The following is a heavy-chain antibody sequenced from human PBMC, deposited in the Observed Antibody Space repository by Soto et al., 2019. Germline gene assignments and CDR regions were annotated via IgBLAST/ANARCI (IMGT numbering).Heavy chain of an antibody. D-gene: IGHD3-22*01. J-gene: IGHJ4*02. CDR2: IDPSDSYT. CDR3: AITYYYDSSGYSETPITYYFDY. CDR1: GYSFTSYW. V-gene: IGHV5-10-1*01. Sequence: RGESLKISCKGSGYSFTSYWIGWVRQMPGKGLEWMGRIDPSDSYTNYSPSFQGHVTISADKSISTAYLQWSSLKASDTAMYYCAITYYYDSSGYSETPITYYFDYWGQGTLVTVSS.